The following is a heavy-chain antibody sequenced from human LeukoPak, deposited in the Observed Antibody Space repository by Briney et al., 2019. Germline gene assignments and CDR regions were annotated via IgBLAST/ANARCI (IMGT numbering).Heavy chain of an antibody. CDR1: GGSISSSSYY. CDR2: MYYSGST. Sequence: SETLSLTCTVSGGSISSSSYYWGWIRQPPGKGLEWIGYMYYSGSTNYNPSLKSRVTISVDTSKNQFSLKLSSVTAADTAVYYCARAHYYDSSGYYYTAFDIWGQGTMVTVSS. J-gene: IGHJ3*02. D-gene: IGHD3-22*01. CDR3: ARAHYYDSSGYYYTAFDI. V-gene: IGHV4-61*05.